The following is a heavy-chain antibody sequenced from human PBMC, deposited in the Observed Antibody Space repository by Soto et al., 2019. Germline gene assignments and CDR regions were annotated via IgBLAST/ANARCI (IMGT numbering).Heavy chain of an antibody. CDR3: AREGVGATSY. J-gene: IGHJ4*02. V-gene: IGHV4-4*02. D-gene: IGHD1-26*01. CDR2: IYHSGTT. Sequence: PSETLSLTCAVSGGSIIVSNWWSWVRQPPGKGLEWIGEIYHSGTTNYNPSLKSRVTISVDKSKNQFSLKLTSVTAADTAVYYCAREGVGATSYWGQGALVTVSS. CDR1: GGSIIVSNW.